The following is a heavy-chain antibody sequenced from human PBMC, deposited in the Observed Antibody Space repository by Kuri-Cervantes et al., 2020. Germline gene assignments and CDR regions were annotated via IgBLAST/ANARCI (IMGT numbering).Heavy chain of an antibody. CDR3: ARDLEDYYYGMDV. J-gene: IGHJ6*02. D-gene: IGHD1-1*01. CDR1: GLTVSSNY. CDR2: IYSGGST. Sequence: LSLTCAASGLTVSSNYMSWVRQAPGKGLEWVSVIYSGGSTYYADSVKGRFTISRDNSKNTLYLQMNSLRAEDTAVYYCARDLEDYYYGMDVWGQGTTVTVSS. V-gene: IGHV3-66*01.